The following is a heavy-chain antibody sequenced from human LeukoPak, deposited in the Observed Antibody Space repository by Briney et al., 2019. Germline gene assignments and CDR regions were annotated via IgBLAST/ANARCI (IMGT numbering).Heavy chain of an antibody. V-gene: IGHV4-4*07. CDR3: ARDVAAAGMNWFDP. J-gene: IGHJ5*02. Sequence: SETLSLTCTVSGGSISSYYRSWIRQPAGKGLEWIGRIYTSGSTNYNPSLKSRVTMSVDTSKNQFSLKLSSVTAADTAVYYCARDVAAAGMNWFDPWGQGTLVTVSS. CDR1: GGSISSYY. CDR2: IYTSGST. D-gene: IGHD6-13*01.